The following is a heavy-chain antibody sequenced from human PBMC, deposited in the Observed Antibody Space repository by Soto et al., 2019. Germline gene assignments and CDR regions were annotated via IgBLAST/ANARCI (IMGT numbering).Heavy chain of an antibody. J-gene: IGHJ4*02. D-gene: IGHD3-22*01. Sequence: PSETLSLTCTVSGVSISSNIYYWGWIRQPPGKGLEWIGNIHYSGSTYYDSSLQSRVTISIDTSKNQFSLKLSSVTATDTAVYYCASQHYYDSSGYYVVYWGQGTLVTVS. V-gene: IGHV4-39*01. CDR3: ASQHYYDSSGYYVVY. CDR2: IHYSGST. CDR1: GVSISSNIYY.